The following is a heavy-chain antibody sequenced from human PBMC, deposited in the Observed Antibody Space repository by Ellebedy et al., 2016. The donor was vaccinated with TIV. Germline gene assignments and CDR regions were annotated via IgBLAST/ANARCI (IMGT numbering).Heavy chain of an antibody. CDR1: GYSFTSYW. CDR2: IYPGDSDT. CDR3: ASPPGRGYSGYDSLDI. V-gene: IGHV5-51*01. J-gene: IGHJ3*02. D-gene: IGHD5-12*01. Sequence: GGSLRLSXKGSGYSFTSYWIGWVRQMPGKGLEWMGIIYPGDSDTRYSPSFQGQVTISADKSISTAYLQWSSLKASDTAMYYCASPPGRGYSGYDSLDIWGQGTMVTVSS.